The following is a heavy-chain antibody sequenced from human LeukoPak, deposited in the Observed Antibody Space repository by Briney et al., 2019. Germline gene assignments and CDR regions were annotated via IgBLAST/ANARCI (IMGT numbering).Heavy chain of an antibody. D-gene: IGHD3-3*01. CDR1: GFTFRSYG. Sequence: GSLRLSCAASGFTFRSYGMHWARQAPGKGLEWVAVISYDGSNKFYADSVKGRFTISRDNSKNTVYLQMNSLRDEDTAVYYCAKSAVTSSLILEDSWGQGTLVTVSS. V-gene: IGHV3-30*18. CDR2: ISYDGSNK. CDR3: AKSAVTSSLILEDS. J-gene: IGHJ4*02.